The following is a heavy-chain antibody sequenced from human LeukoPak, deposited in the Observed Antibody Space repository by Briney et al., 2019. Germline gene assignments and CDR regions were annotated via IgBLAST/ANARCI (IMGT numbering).Heavy chain of an antibody. Sequence: ASVKVSCKASGYTFTGYYMHWVRQAPGQGLEWMGWINPNSGGTNYAQKFQGRVTMTRDTSISTAYMELSRLRSDDTAVYYCARSGNPNSGLWLGELSAYFDYWGQGTLVTVSS. CDR1: GYTFTGYY. CDR3: ARSGNPNSGLWLGELSAYFDY. CDR2: INPNSGGT. D-gene: IGHD3-10*01. J-gene: IGHJ4*02. V-gene: IGHV1-2*02.